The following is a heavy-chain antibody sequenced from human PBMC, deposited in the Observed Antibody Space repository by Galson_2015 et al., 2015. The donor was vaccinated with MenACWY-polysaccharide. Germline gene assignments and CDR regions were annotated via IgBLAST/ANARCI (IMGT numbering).Heavy chain of an antibody. CDR3: ARSPGGYRQWLALSGAFDI. CDR2: IKQDGSEK. J-gene: IGHJ3*02. V-gene: IGHV3-7*01. D-gene: IGHD6-19*01. Sequence: SLRLSCAASGFTFSSYWMSWVRQAPGKGLEWVANIKQDGSEKYYVDSVKGRFTISRDNAKNSLYLQMNSLRAEDTAVYYCARSPGGYRQWLALSGAFDIWGQGTIVTVSS. CDR1: GFTFSSYW.